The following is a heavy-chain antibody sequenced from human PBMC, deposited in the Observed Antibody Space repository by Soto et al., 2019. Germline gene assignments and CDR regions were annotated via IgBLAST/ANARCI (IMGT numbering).Heavy chain of an antibody. D-gene: IGHD3-22*01. V-gene: IGHV3-11*01. J-gene: IGHJ5*02. CDR3: ARDPLIVAPRSYVDP. CDR2: ISSSGSTI. CDR1: GFTFSDYY. Sequence: QVQLVESGGGLVKPGGSLRLSCAASGFTFSDYYMSWIRQAPGKGLERVSYISSSGSTIYYADSVKGRFTISRDNAKNALYLQMNSLRAEDTAVYYCARDPLIVAPRSYVDPWGQGTLVTVSS.